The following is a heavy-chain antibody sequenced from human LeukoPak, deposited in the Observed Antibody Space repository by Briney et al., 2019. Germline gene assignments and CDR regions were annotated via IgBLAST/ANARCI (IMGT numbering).Heavy chain of an antibody. V-gene: IGHV3-21*01. Sequence: GGSLRLSWAPLGLSLITYRVGCVRQAPGKGLEWVSSISSSGNYIYADSLKDRFTVSRDNATNSPYLQMNSLRAYDRARYYCRRDLDDGAVGYFGSWGQGALLSDCS. CDR1: GLSLITYR. CDR2: ISSSGNYI. D-gene: IGHD4-17*01. J-gene: IGHJ4*02. CDR3: RRDLDDGAVGYFGS.